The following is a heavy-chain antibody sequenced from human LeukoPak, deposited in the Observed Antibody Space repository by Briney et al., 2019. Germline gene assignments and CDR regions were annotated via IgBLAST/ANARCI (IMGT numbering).Heavy chain of an antibody. D-gene: IGHD2-2*01. CDR3: VKDRGRQLLSLYDAFHI. CDR1: GFTFDDYT. CDR2: ISWDGGST. Sequence: GGSLRLSCAASGFTFDDYTIHWVRQAPGKGLEWVSLISWDGGSTYFADSVRGRFSISRDNSENTLYLQMNSLRVNDTAVYYCVKDRGRQLLSLYDAFHIWGQGTMVTASS. J-gene: IGHJ3*02. V-gene: IGHV3-43*01.